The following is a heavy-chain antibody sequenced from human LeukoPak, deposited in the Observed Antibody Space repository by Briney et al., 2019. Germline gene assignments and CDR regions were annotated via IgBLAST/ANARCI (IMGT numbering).Heavy chain of an antibody. V-gene: IGHV3-21*01. CDR3: ARGKDFSNTAAAGVRWFDP. CDR2: ISSSSSYI. J-gene: IGHJ5*02. D-gene: IGHD6-13*01. CDR1: GFTFSSDS. Sequence: GGSLRLSCAASGFTFSSDSMNWVRQAPGKGLEWVSSISSSSSYIYYADSVKGRFTISRDNAKNSLYLQMNSLRAEDTAVYYCARGKDFSNTAAAGVRWFDPWGQGTLVTVSS.